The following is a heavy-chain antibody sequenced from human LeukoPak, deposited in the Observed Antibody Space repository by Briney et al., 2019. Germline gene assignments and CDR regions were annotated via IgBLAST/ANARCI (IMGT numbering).Heavy chain of an antibody. Sequence: ASVKVSCKASGYTFTGYYMHWVRQAPGQGLEWMGWINPNSGGTNYAQKFQGRVTMTRDTSISTAYMELSRLRSDDTAVYYCARSYYDFWSGYYYMDVWGKGTTVTVSS. J-gene: IGHJ6*03. CDR1: GYTFTGYY. CDR3: ARSYYDFWSGYYYMDV. CDR2: INPNSGGT. D-gene: IGHD3-3*01. V-gene: IGHV1-2*02.